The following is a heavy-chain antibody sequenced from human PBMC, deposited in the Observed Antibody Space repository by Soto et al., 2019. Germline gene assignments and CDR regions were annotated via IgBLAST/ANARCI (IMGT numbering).Heavy chain of an antibody. CDR1: GGSISSYY. Sequence: SETLSLTCTVSGGSISSYYWSWIRQPPGKGLEWIGYIYYSGSTNYNPSLKSRVTISVDTSKNQFSLKLSSVTAADTAVYYCARDGYGSGYYYGFGYWGQGTLVTVSS. CDR3: ARDGYGSGYYYGFGY. V-gene: IGHV4-59*01. D-gene: IGHD3-22*01. J-gene: IGHJ4*02. CDR2: IYYSGST.